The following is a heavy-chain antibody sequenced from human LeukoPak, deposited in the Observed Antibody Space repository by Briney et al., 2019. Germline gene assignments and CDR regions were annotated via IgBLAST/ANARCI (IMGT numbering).Heavy chain of an antibody. D-gene: IGHD2-2*01. J-gene: IGHJ6*03. CDR1: GFTFSSYA. CDR3: ASPPPLPCSSTSCYAFPYYYYYMDV. Sequence: GGSLRLSCAASGFTFSSYAMHWVRQAPGKGLEWVAVISYDGSNKYYADSVKGRFTISRDNSKNSLYLQMNSLRAEDTAVYYCASPPPLPCSSTSCYAFPYYYYYMDVWGKGTTVTVSS. CDR2: ISYDGSNK. V-gene: IGHV3-30-3*01.